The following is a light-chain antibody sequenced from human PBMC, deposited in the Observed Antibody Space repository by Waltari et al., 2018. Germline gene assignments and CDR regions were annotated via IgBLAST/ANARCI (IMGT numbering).Light chain of an antibody. Sequence: EVVMTQSPATLSVSPGESVTLSCRASQSVNDNLAWYQQTVGQPPRPLIYGVSPRATGIPARFSGTGSGTDFTLTITSLQAEDFAVYYCQHYNKWPPWTFGQGTKVEFK. CDR3: QHYNKWPPWT. CDR1: QSVNDN. J-gene: IGKJ1*01. V-gene: IGKV3-15*01. CDR2: GVS.